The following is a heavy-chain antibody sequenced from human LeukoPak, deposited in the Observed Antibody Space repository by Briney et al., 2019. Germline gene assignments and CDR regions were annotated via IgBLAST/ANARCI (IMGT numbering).Heavy chain of an antibody. D-gene: IGHD2-21*02. CDR1: AGSFSVYY. CDR2: INHSGNT. J-gene: IGHJ4*02. CDR3: ARGGFYCGGDCYVDY. Sequence: SETLSLTCAVYAGSFSVYYWSWIRQPPGKGLEWNGEINHSGNTNYNPSLKSRVTISVDTSKNQFSLKLSSVTAADTAVYYCARGGFYCGGDCYVDYWGQGTLVTVSS. V-gene: IGHV4-34*01.